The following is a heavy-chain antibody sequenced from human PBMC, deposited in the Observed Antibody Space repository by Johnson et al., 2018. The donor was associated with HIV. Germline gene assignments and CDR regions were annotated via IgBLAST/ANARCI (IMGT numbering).Heavy chain of an antibody. CDR2: ISGSGGST. CDR3: ARPIARGASDI. J-gene: IGHJ3*02. CDR1: GFNVSDNY. Sequence: QVQLVESGGGLVQPGGSLGLSCAASGFNVSDNYMNWVRQAPGKGLEWVSAISGSGGSTYYADSVKGRFTIPRDNAKNSLYLQMNSLRAEDTAVYYCARPIARGASDIWGQGTMVTVSS. D-gene: IGHD6-13*01. V-gene: IGHV3-11*01.